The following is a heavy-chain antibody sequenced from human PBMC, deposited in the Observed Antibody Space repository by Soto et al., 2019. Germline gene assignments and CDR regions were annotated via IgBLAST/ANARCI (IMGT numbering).Heavy chain of an antibody. V-gene: IGHV3-30*18. J-gene: IGHJ3*02. CDR3: AKDLSYAFDI. CDR2: ISYDGSNK. Sequence: QVQLVESGGGVVQPGRYLRISCAASGITFSSYGMHWVRQAPGKGLEWVAVISYDGSNKYYADSVKGRFTISRDNSKNTLYLQMNSLRAEDTAVYYCAKDLSYAFDIWGQGTMVTVSS. CDR1: GITFSSYG.